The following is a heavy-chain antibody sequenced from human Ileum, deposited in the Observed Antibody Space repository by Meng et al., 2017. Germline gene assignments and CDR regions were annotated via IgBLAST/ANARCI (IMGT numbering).Heavy chain of an antibody. J-gene: IGHJ1*01. CDR3: AKALVKYDGSNLFHRTFQQ. Sequence: GESLKIPCAASGFTFESHALSWVRQAPGTGLEWVSAISESGAVVYYSDSVRGRFIVSRDNSKDTLYLQLNSLRAEDTAVYYCAKALVKYDGSNLFHRTFQQWGQGTLVTVSS. D-gene: IGHD2/OR15-2a*01. V-gene: IGHV3-23*01. CDR1: GFTFESHA. CDR2: ISESGAVV.